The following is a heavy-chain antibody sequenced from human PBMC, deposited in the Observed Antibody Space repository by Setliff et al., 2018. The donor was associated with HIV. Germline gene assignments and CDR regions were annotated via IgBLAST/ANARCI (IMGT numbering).Heavy chain of an antibody. J-gene: IGHJ5*02. D-gene: IGHD3-16*01. Sequence: PGGSLRLSCAASGFTFSDYYMSWIRQAPGKGLEWVSYISGRGSSYTNYADSVMGRFTISRDNAKNSLYLQMNSLGAEDTAVYYCARDPRFSGWGWFHLWGQGTLVTVSS. CDR1: GFTFSDYY. CDR3: ARDPRFSGWGWFHL. V-gene: IGHV3-11*06. CDR2: ISGRGSSYT.